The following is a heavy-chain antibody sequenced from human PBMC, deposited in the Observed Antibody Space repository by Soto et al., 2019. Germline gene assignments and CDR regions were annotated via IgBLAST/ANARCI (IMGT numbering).Heavy chain of an antibody. J-gene: IGHJ6*02. CDR1: GFSLSTYG. CDR3: ATDGAAGSVIGV. CDR2: IDSSSSYI. Sequence: EVQLVESGGGLVKPGGSPRLSCAASGFSLSTYGMNWVRQAPGKGLEWVSSIDSSSSYIYYADSVKGRPTISRDNARNSVNLQVNSLRAEDTAVYYCATDGAAGSVIGVWGQGTTVTVSS. V-gene: IGHV3-21*01. D-gene: IGHD6-13*01.